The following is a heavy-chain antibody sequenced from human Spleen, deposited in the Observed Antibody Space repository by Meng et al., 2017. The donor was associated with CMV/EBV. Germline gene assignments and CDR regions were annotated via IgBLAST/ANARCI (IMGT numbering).Heavy chain of an antibody. V-gene: IGHV3-23*01. J-gene: IGHJ4*02. CDR2: VSGSGGST. CDR1: GFTFTTYG. Sequence: GESLKISCAASGFTFTTYGMTWVRQAPGKGLEWVSAVSGSGGSTYYADSVKGRFTISRDNPKNTVFLQMNSLRPEDTAVYYCTKERAGGVIEYWGQGTLVTVSS. D-gene: IGHD3-16*01. CDR3: TKERAGGVIEY.